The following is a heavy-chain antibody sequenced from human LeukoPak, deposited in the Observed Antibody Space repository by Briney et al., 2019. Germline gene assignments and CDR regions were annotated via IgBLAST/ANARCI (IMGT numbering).Heavy chain of an antibody. J-gene: IGHJ4*02. V-gene: IGHV3-9*01. D-gene: IGHD5-12*01. CDR3: AKGVATITGPGDY. CDR2: ISWNSGSI. CDR1: GLTFDDYA. Sequence: PGRSLRLSYAASGLTFDDYAMHWVRQAPGKGLEWVSGISWNSGSIGYANSVKGRFTISRDNAKNSLYLQMNSLRAEDTALYYCAKGVATITGPGDYRGQGTLVTVSS.